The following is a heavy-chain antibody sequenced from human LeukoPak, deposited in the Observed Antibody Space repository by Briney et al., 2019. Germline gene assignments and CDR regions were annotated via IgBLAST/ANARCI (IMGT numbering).Heavy chain of an antibody. CDR2: INPNSGGT. CDR3: ARDSSGWLGVSSFDY. CDR1: GYTFTGYY. D-gene: IGHD6-19*01. J-gene: IGHJ4*02. V-gene: IGHV1-2*02. Sequence: ASVKVSCKASGYTFTGYYMHWVRQAPGQGLEWMGWINPNSGGTNYARKFQGRVTMTRDTSISTAYMELSRLRSDDTAVYYCARDSSGWLGVSSFDYWGQGTLVTVSS.